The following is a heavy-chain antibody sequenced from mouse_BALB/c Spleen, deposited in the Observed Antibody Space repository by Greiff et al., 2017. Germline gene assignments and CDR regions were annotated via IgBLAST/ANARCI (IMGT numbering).Heavy chain of an antibody. CDR2: ISSGGGST. V-gene: IGHV5-12-1*01. CDR3: ARLCGNYFDY. J-gene: IGHJ2*01. CDR1: GFAFSSYD. D-gene: IGHD6-1*01. Sequence: EVQVVESGGGLVKPGGSLKLSCAASGFAFSSYDMSWVRQTPEKRLEWVAYISSGGGSTYYPDTVKGRFTISRDNAKNTLYLQMSSLKSEDTAMYYCARLCGNYFDYWGQGTTLTVSS.